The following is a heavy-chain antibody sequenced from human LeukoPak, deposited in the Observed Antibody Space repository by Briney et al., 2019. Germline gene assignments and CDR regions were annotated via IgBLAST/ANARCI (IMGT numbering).Heavy chain of an antibody. CDR2: IIRTAGTI. V-gene: IGHV3-48*04. D-gene: IGHD3-22*01. CDR3: ARSTRFYDSSTYQAFYYMDA. CDR1: GFTFSSYT. Sequence: GGSLRLSCAASGFTFSSYTMSWVRHAPGKGLEWISYIIRTAGTIYYPDSVKGRFTFSRDNANNSLYLQMSSLRAEDTAVYYCARSTRFYDSSTYQAFYYMDAWGKGTTVTVSS. J-gene: IGHJ6*03.